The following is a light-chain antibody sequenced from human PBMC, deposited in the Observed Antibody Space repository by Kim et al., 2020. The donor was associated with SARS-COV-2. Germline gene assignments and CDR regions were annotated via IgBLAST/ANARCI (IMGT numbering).Light chain of an antibody. CDR3: CSYAGSYFYV. J-gene: IGLJ1*01. Sequence: GQSVTISCTGTSSAVGGYNYVSWYQQHPGKAPKRMFYDVSKRPSGVPDRFSGSKSGNTASLTISGLQAEDEADYYCCSYAGSYFYVFGTGTKVTVL. CDR2: DVS. CDR1: SSAVGGYNY. V-gene: IGLV2-11*01.